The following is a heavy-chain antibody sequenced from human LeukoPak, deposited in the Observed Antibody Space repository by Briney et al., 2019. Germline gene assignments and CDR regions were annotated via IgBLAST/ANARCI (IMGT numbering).Heavy chain of an antibody. V-gene: IGHV3-7*01. CDR2: IKQDGSEK. CDR1: GFTFSSYW. CDR3: ARDSKGYRYGYRGGYYDYYYMDV. J-gene: IGHJ6*03. Sequence: HAGGSLRLSCTASGFTFSSYWMTWVRQAPAKGLERVGNIKQDGSEKYYVDSVKGRFTISRDNVKKSLYQQMNSLRAEDTAVYYCARDSKGYRYGYRGGYYDYYYMDVWGKGTTVTVSS. D-gene: IGHD5-18*01.